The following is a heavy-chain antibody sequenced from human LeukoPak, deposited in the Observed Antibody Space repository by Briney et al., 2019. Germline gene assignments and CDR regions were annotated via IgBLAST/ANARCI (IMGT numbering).Heavy chain of an antibody. CDR1: GFTFSSYA. J-gene: IGHJ5*02. CDR3: ARDSSYYYDSSGYYRRWFDP. V-gene: IGHV3-23*01. CDR2: ISGSGGST. D-gene: IGHD3-22*01. Sequence: PGGSLRLSCAASGFTFSSYAMSWVRQAPGKGLEWVSAISGSGGSTYYADSVKGRFTISRDNSKNTLYLQMNSLRSEDTAVYYCARDSSYYYDSSGYYRRWFDPWGQGTLVTVSS.